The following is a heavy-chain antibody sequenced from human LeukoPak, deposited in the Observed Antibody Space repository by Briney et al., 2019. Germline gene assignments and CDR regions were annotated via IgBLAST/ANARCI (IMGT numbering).Heavy chain of an antibody. J-gene: IGHJ4*02. CDR2: IYTSGAT. CDR3: ARTGGGVGWFGTIDS. D-gene: IGHD1-14*01. CDR1: GGSISGGSYY. V-gene: IGHV4-61*09. Sequence: PSETLSLTCTVSGGSISGGSYYWTWIRQPAGKGPEWIGHIYTSGATSYNPSLQSRVTISVDTSKHKFSLKLTSLTAADTAVYYCARTGGGVGWFGTIDSWGQGTLVTVSS.